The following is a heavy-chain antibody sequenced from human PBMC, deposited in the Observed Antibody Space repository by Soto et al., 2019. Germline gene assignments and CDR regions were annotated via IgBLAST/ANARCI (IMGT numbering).Heavy chain of an antibody. J-gene: IGHJ5*02. CDR2: IIPIFGTA. CDR1: GGTFSSYA. D-gene: IGHD3-10*01. Sequence: ASVKVSCKXSGGTFSSYAISWVRQAPGQGLEWMGGIIPIFGTANYAQKFQGRVTITADKSTSTAYMELSSLRSEDTAVYYCARDQHGSGFSWGQGTLVTVSS. V-gene: IGHV1-69*06. CDR3: ARDQHGSGFS.